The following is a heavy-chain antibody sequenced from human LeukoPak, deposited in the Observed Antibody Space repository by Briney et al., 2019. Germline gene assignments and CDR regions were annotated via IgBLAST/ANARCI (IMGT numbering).Heavy chain of an antibody. D-gene: IGHD1-26*01. CDR2: IYDSGTT. CDR3: ARSGGNYYDTDGFDI. V-gene: IGHV4-59*08. J-gene: IGHJ3*02. CDR1: LDSIRIYY. Sequence: SETLSLTCTVSLDSIRIYYWSGIRQSPGKGLEWIGYIYDSGTTKYNPSLKSRVTISVDTSKNQFSLKLSSVTAADTAVYYCARSGGNYYDTDGFDIWGQGTMVTVSS.